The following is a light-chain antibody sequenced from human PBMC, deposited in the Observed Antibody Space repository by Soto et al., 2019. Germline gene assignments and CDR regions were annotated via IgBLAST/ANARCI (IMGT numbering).Light chain of an antibody. CDR2: GAS. CDR1: QSVSSSH. CDR3: QLYGSSPGT. V-gene: IGKV3-20*01. J-gene: IGKJ1*01. Sequence: EIVLTQSPGTLSLSPGERATLSCRASQSVSSSHLAWYQQKPGQAPRVLIYGASFRATGIPDRFSGSGSGTDFTLTISSLEPEDFAVYYCQLYGSSPGTFGQGTKVEIK.